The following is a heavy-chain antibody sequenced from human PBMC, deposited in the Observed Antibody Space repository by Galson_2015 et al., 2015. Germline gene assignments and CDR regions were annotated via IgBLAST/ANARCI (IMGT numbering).Heavy chain of an antibody. CDR2: IYYSGST. J-gene: IGHJ4*02. CDR3: ARQDTAMVDY. Sequence: SETLSLTCTVSGGSVSSGSYYWSWIRQPPGKGLEWIGSIYYSGSTYYNPSLKSQVTISVDTSKNQFSLKLSSVTAADTAVYYCARQDTAMVDYWGQGTLVTVSS. V-gene: IGHV4-39*01. D-gene: IGHD5-18*01. CDR1: GGSVSSGSYY.